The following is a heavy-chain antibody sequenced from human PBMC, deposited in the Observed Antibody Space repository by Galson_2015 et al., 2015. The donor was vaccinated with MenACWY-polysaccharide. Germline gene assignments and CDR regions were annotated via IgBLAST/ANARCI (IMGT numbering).Heavy chain of an antibody. CDR2: MNPNSGNT. J-gene: IGHJ4*02. CDR3: ASTNAGTHYFDY. Sequence: SVQVSCKASGYTFNSYANNWVRQAAGQGLEWMGWMNPNSGNTGYAQKFQGRVTMTRNTSISTAYMELSSLTSEDTAVYYCASTNAGTHYFDYWGQGTLVTVSS. CDR1: GYTFNSYA. V-gene: IGHV1-8*01. D-gene: IGHD6-13*01.